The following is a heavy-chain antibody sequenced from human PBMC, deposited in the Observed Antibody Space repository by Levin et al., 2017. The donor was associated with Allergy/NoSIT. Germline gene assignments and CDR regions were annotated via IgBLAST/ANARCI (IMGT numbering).Heavy chain of an antibody. CDR1: GYTFTNYW. CDR3: ARHEGGGNSGSWYFDL. V-gene: IGHV5-51*01. J-gene: IGHJ2*01. Sequence: GGSLRLSCKGLGYTFTNYWIGWVRQMPGKGLEWMGIIYPGDSVTRYSPSFQGQITISADTSISTAFLQWSSLKASDTAMYYCARHEGGGNSGSWYFDLWGRGTLVTVSS. CDR2: IYPGDSVT. D-gene: IGHD4-23*01.